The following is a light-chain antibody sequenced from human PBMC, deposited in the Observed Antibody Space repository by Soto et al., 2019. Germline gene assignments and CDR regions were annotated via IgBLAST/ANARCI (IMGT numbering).Light chain of an antibody. J-gene: IGLJ2*01. Sequence: QSALTQPPSASGSPGQSVTISCTGTSSDVGAYDYVSWYQQHPGKAPKLMIYEVSQRPSGVPDCFSGSKSGNTASLTISGLQAEDEGDYYCSSFAGINNLLFGGGTKLTVL. CDR3: SSFAGINNLL. CDR1: SSDVGAYDY. CDR2: EVS. V-gene: IGLV2-8*01.